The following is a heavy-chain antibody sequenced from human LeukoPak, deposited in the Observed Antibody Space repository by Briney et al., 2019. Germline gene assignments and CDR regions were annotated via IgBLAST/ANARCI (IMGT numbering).Heavy chain of an antibody. J-gene: IGHJ4*02. CDR3: VRGPNYVWGSYRYFDY. Sequence: SETLSLTCTVSGASISSGDYYWSWIRQAPGKGLEWIGYIYYSGSTSYNPSLKSRVIISVDTSKNQFSLKLTSVTAADTAVYYCVRGPNYVWGSYRYFDYWGQGTLVTVSS. CDR1: GASISSGDYY. D-gene: IGHD3-16*02. CDR2: IYYSGST. V-gene: IGHV4-30-4*01.